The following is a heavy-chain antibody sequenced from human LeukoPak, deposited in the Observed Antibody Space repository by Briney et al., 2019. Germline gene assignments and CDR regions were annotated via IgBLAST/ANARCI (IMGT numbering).Heavy chain of an antibody. CDR3: ARDLLDGSYYGFNY. V-gene: IGHV3-11*04. CDR1: GFTFSDYY. D-gene: IGHD1-26*01. Sequence: GGSLRLSCAASGFTFSDYYMSWIRQAPGKGLEWVSYISSSSSTIYYADSVKGRFTISRDNAKNSLYLQMNSLRAEDTAVYYCARDLLDGSYYGFNYWGQGTLVTVSS. CDR2: ISSSSSTI. J-gene: IGHJ4*02.